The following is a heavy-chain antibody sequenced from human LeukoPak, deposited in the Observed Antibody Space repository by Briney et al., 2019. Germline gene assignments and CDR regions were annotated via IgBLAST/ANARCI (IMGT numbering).Heavy chain of an antibody. D-gene: IGHD3-22*01. J-gene: IGHJ4*02. CDR1: GFTFSSYS. CDR3: ARDLYYYDSSGYDY. Sequence: PGGSQRLSCAASGFTFSSYSMNWVRQAPGKGPEWVSSISSSSSYIYYADSVKGRFTISRDNAKNSLYLQMNSLRAEDTAVYYCARDLYYYDSSGYDYWGQGTLVTVSS. CDR2: ISSSSSYI. V-gene: IGHV3-21*01.